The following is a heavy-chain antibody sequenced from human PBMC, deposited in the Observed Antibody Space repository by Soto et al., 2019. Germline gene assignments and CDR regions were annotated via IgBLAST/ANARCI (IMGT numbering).Heavy chain of an antibody. J-gene: IGHJ6*02. Sequence: GGSLRLSCAASGFTFSSYAMHWVRQAPGKGLEWVAVISYDGSNKYYADSVKGRFTISRDNSKNTLYLQMNSLRAEDTAVYYCASENMVPGAIDYYGIDVWGQGTTVTVYS. D-gene: IGHD3-10*01. V-gene: IGHV3-30-3*01. CDR1: GFTFSSYA. CDR2: ISYDGSNK. CDR3: ASENMVPGAIDYYGIDV.